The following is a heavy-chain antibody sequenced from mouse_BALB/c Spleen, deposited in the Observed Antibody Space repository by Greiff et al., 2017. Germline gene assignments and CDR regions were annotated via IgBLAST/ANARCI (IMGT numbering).Heavy chain of an antibody. Sequence: QVQLQQSGAELAKPGASVKMSCKASGYTFTSYWMHWVKQRPGQGLEWIGYINPSTGYTEYNQKFKDKATLTADKSSSTAYMQLSSLTSEDSAVYYCALIPFITTVVDYFDYWGQGTTLTVSS. D-gene: IGHD1-1*01. V-gene: IGHV1-7*01. CDR1: GYTFTSYW. J-gene: IGHJ2*01. CDR2: INPSTGYT. CDR3: ALIPFITTVVDYFDY.